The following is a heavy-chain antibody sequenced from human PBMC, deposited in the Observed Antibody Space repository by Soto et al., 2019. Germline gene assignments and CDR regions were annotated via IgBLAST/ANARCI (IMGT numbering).Heavy chain of an antibody. CDR2: IFHSGST. CDR1: VGSSSNSNW. D-gene: IGHD1-26*01. J-gene: IGHJ4*02. V-gene: IGHV4-4*02. Sequence: KASETLSLTGAVFVGSSSNSNWWTWVRQPPGKGLDWIGEIFHSGSTNYNSSLMGRVTISVDKANNQFSLKLSSVTAADTAVYYCAHRPIVGAAIWGQGTLVTVSS. CDR3: AHRPIVGAAI.